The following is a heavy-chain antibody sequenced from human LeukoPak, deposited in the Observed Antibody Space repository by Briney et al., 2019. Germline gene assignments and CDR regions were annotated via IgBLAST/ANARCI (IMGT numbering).Heavy chain of an antibody. CDR2: ISSSSSYI. CDR1: GFTFSSYS. J-gene: IGHJ4*02. V-gene: IGHV3-21*01. CDR3: ARGPEAYDYVWGSYRYYDY. Sequence: KPGGSLRLSCAASGFTFSSYSMNWVRQAPGKGLEWVSSISSSSSYIYYADSVKGRFTISRDNAKNSLYLQMNSLRAEDTAVYYCARGPEAYDYVWGSYRYYDYWGQGTLVTVSS. D-gene: IGHD3-16*02.